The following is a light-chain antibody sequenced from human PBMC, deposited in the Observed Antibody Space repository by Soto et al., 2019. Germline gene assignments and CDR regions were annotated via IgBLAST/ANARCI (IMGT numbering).Light chain of an antibody. V-gene: IGKV3-15*01. CDR2: GAS. CDR3: QQYDNLPPVMRFG. CDR1: QSVSTN. Sequence: EIVMTQSPATLSVSPGERATLSCRASQSVSTNLAWYQQKPGQAPRLLIYGASTRAIGIPARFSGGGSGTEFSLTISSLQPEDIATYYCQQYDNLPPVMRFGFGPGTKVDIK. J-gene: IGKJ3*01.